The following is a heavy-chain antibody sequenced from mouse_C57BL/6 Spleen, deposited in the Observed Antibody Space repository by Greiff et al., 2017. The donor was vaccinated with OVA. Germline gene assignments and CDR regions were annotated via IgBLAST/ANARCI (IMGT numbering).Heavy chain of an antibody. CDR1: GYTFTDYS. CDR3: ARRDDGYDY. D-gene: IGHD2-3*01. J-gene: IGHJ2*01. V-gene: IGHV1-76*01. CDR2: IYPGSGNT. Sequence: QVQLQQSGAELVRPGASVKLSCKASGYTFTDYSINWVKQRPGQGLEWIARIYPGSGNTYYNEKFKGKATLTAEKSSSTAYMQLSSLTSEDSAVYFCARRDDGYDYWGQGTTLTVSS.